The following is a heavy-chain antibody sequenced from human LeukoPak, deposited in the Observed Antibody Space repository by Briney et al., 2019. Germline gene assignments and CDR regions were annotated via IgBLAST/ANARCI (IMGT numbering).Heavy chain of an antibody. CDR1: GYTFSRYS. V-gene: IGHV1-3*01. J-gene: IGHJ4*02. CDR2: INAGNGKT. CDR3: ARDDPTTGTTGFDY. D-gene: IGHD1-1*01. Sequence: ASVEVSCKASGYTFSRYSMHWVRQAPGQRLEWMGWINAGNGKTKYSQKFQGRVTITRDTSASTAYMELSSLRFEGTAVYYCARDDPTTGTTGFDYWGQGTLVTVSS.